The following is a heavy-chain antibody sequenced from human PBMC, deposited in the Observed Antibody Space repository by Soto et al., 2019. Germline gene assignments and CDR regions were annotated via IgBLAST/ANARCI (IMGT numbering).Heavy chain of an antibody. V-gene: IGHV1-2*04. D-gene: IGHD6-13*01. CDR1: GYTFTDYY. J-gene: IGHJ5*02. Sequence: ASVKVSCKAAGYTFTDYYMHWVRQAPGQGLEWMGWINPNSGGTNYAQKFQGWVAMTRDTSISTAYMELSRLRSDDTAVYYCARAPRGGQHQGAHWFDPWGQGTLVTVSS. CDR2: INPNSGGT. CDR3: ARAPRGGQHQGAHWFDP.